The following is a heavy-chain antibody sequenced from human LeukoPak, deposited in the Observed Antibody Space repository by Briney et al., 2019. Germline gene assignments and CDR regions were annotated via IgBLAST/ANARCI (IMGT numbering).Heavy chain of an antibody. CDR1: GFTFSSYG. CDR3: AKDSWELDYYYYYYMDV. CDR2: IRYDGSNN. V-gene: IGHV3-30*02. J-gene: IGHJ6*03. D-gene: IGHD1-26*01. Sequence: PGGSLRLSCAASGFTFSSYGMHWVRQAPGKGLEWVAFIRYDGSNNYYADSVKGRFTISRDNSKNTLYLQMNSLRAEDTAVYYCAKDSWELDYYYYYYMDVWGKGTTVTVSS.